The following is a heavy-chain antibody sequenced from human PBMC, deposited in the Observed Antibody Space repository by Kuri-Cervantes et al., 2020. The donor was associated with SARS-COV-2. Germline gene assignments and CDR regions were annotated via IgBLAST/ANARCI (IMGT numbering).Heavy chain of an antibody. CDR2: ISYDGSNK. CDR3: ARDLRPLELYYYYGMDD. D-gene: IGHD4-17*01. CDR1: GFTFSSYG. Sequence: GGSLRLSCAASGFTFSSYGMHWVRQAPGKGLEWVAVISYDGSNKYYADSVKGRFTISRDNAKNSLYLQMNSLRDEDTAVYYCARDLRPLELYYYYGMDDWGQGTTVTVSS. J-gene: IGHJ6*02. V-gene: IGHV3-30*03.